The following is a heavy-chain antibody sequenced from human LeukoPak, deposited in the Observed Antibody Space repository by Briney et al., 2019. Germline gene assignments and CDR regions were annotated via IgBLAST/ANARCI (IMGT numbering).Heavy chain of an antibody. D-gene: IGHD3-10*01. CDR1: GGSISSYY. CDR3: ARGLWFGELLSPYYYYYMDV. V-gene: IGHV4-59*01. J-gene: IGHJ6*03. Sequence: SETLSLACTVSGGSISSYYWSWIRQPPGKGLEWIGYIYYSGSTNYNPSLKSRVTISVDTSKNQFSLKLSSVTAADTAVYYCARGLWFGELLSPYYYYYMDVWGKGTTVTVSS. CDR2: IYYSGST.